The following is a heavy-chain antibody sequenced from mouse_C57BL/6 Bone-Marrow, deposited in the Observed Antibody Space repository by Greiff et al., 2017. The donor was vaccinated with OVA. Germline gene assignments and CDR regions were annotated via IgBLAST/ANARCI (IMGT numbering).Heavy chain of an antibody. D-gene: IGHD2-4*01. V-gene: IGHV14-4*01. CDR3: TTGGLRRDPAWFAY. Sequence: EVKLQQSGAELVRPGASVKLSCTASGFNIKDDYMHWVKQRPEQGLEWIGWIDPENGDTEYASKFQGKATITADTSSNTAYLQLSSLTSEDTAVYYCTTGGLRRDPAWFAYWGQGTLVTVSA. CDR2: IDPENGDT. CDR1: GFNIKDDY. J-gene: IGHJ3*01.